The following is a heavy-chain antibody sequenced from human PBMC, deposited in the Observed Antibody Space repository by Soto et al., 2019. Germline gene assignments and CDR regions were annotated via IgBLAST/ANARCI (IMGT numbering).Heavy chain of an antibody. D-gene: IGHD2-15*01. Sequence: ASVKVSCKASGYTFTSYYITWARQAPGQGLEWKGWISTYNGYTNYPQKIQDRATMTTDTSTTTAYMELRSLRSDDTAVYYCARAQYCSGGSCHFDYWGQGTLVTVS. V-gene: IGHV1-18*04. CDR2: ISTYNGYT. CDR3: ARAQYCSGGSCHFDY. CDR1: GYTFTSYY. J-gene: IGHJ4*02.